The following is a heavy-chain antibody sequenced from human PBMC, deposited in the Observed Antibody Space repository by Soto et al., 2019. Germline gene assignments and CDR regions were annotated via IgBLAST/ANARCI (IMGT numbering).Heavy chain of an antibody. Sequence: QVQLVQSGAEVKKPGSSVKVSCKASGGTFSSYAISWVRQAPGQGLEWMGGIIPIFGTANYAQKFQGRVTITADESTSTAYMGLGRLRSEDTAVYYGARVSYDKTGKGWFDPWGQGTLVTVSS. CDR3: ARVSYDKTGKGWFDP. J-gene: IGHJ5*02. CDR1: GGTFSSYA. V-gene: IGHV1-69*12. CDR2: IIPIFGTA. D-gene: IGHD3-22*01.